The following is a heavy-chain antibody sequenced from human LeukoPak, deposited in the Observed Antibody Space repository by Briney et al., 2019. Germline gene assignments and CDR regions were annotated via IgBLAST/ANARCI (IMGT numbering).Heavy chain of an antibody. D-gene: IGHD2-8*02. CDR2: IFPSGGEI. CDR3: ATYRQVLLPFES. CDR1: GFTFSTFA. J-gene: IGHJ4*02. Sequence: TGGSLRLSRAASGFTFSTFAMIWVRQPPGKGLEWVSSIFPSGGEIHYADSVRGRFTISRDNSKSTLSLQMNSLRAEDTAIYYCATYRQVLLPFESWGQGTPVTVSS. V-gene: IGHV3-23*01.